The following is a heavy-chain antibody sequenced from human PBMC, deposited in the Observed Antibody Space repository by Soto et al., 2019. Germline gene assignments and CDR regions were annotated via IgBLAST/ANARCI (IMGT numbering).Heavy chain of an antibody. J-gene: IGHJ5*02. V-gene: IGHV4-61*08. CDR3: ARDQLSSGLYVWFDP. CDR1: GGSISSGGYY. Sequence: TSETLSLTCTVSGGSISSGGYYWSWIRQHPGKGLEWIGYIYYDGSTSYNPSLRSRVTISVDTSKNQFSLILSSVTSADTAVYYCARDQLSSGLYVWFDPWGQGTLVTVSS. D-gene: IGHD6-25*01. CDR2: IYYDGST.